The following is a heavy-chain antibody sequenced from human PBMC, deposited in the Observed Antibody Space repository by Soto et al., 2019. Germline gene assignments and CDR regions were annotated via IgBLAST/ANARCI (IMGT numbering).Heavy chain of an antibody. Sequence: EVQLLESGGGLVQPGESLRLSCAVSGFIFGNYMMTWVRQAPGKGLEWVSTIRDSGDSTYYADSVKGRFTISRDNFKNTLYLQVDSVGDEDTAVYYCAPHVYCSGGSCHYDVFDIRGQGAMVTVSS. CDR2: IRDSGDST. CDR3: APHVYCSGGSCHYDVFDI. D-gene: IGHD2-15*01. CDR1: GFIFGNYM. J-gene: IGHJ3*02. V-gene: IGHV3-23*01.